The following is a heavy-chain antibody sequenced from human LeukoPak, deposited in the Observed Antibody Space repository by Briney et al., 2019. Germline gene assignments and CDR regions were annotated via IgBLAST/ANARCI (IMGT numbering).Heavy chain of an antibody. CDR3: ARDAVSSSWLIDY. V-gene: IGHV1-2*02. J-gene: IGHJ4*02. CDR2: INPNSGGT. D-gene: IGHD6-13*01. Sequence: GASVKVSCKASGYTFTGYYMHWVRQAPGQGLEWMGWINPNSGGTNYAQKFQGRVTMTRDTSISTAYMELSSLRSEDTAVYYCARDAVSSSWLIDYWGQGTLVTVSS. CDR1: GYTFTGYY.